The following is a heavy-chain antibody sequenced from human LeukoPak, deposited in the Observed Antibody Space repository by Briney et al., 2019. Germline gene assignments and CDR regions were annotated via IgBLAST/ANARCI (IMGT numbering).Heavy chain of an antibody. CDR2: INHSGST. J-gene: IGHJ4*02. Sequence: SETLSLTCAVYGGSFSGYYWSWIRQPPGKGLEWIGEINHSGSTNYNPSLKSRVTISVDTSKNQFSLKLSSVTAADTAVYYCARDLEVGATEFGYWGQGTLVTVSS. CDR1: GGSFSGYY. D-gene: IGHD1-26*01. V-gene: IGHV4-34*01. CDR3: ARDLEVGATEFGY.